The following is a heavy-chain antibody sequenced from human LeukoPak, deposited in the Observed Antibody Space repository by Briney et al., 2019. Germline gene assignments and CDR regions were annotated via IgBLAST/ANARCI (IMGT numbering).Heavy chain of an antibody. CDR1: GYSFTSYW. CDR3: ARQSRLNYYDSSGYYYDY. CDR2: IYPGDSDT. V-gene: IGHV5-51*01. Sequence: GESLKISCKGSGYSFTSYWIGWVRQMPGKGLEWIGIIYPGDSDTRYSPSFQGQVTISADKSISTAYLQWSSLKASDTAMYYCARQSRLNYYDSSGYYYDYWGQGTLVTVSS. D-gene: IGHD3-22*01. J-gene: IGHJ4*02.